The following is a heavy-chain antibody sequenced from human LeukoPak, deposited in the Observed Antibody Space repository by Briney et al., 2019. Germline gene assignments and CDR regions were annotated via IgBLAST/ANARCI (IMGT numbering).Heavy chain of an antibody. V-gene: IGHV4-30-4*08. CDR3: ARGRGVITFGGVIEPDAFDI. CDR1: GGSISSSSYY. CDR2: IYYSGSS. Sequence: PSETLSLTCTVSGGSISSSSYYWSWIRQPPGKGLEWIGFIYYSGSSYYNPSLKSRVTISVDTSKNQFSLKLSSVTTADTAVYYCARGRGVITFGGVIEPDAFDIWGQGTTVTVSS. J-gene: IGHJ3*02. D-gene: IGHD3-16*02.